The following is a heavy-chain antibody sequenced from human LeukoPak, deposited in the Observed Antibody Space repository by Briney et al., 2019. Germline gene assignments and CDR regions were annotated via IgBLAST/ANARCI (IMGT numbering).Heavy chain of an antibody. CDR2: ISPNSGGT. D-gene: IGHD3-16*01. CDR1: GYTFTGYY. V-gene: IGHV1-2*02. CDR3: ARGDYGPQYYFDN. J-gene: IGHJ4*02. Sequence: ASVKVPCKPSGYTFTGYYIHWVRQAPGQGLEWMGWISPNSGGTTYPQKFQGRVTVTSDTSRNTVYMQLSSLTSDDTAVYYCARGDYGPQYYFDNWGQGTLVTVSS.